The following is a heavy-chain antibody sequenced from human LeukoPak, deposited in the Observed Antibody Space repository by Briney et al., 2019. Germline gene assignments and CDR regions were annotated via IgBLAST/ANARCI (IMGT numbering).Heavy chain of an antibody. Sequence: GGSLRLSCATSGFDFSNSGMHWVRQAPGKGLDWLTFIQSDGSRNFYGDSVKGRFSISRDNFRNTLFLQMSSLRPDDTGIYYCVKDDPVLNYWGQGTLVTVSS. CDR3: VKDDPVLNY. D-gene: IGHD3-10*01. CDR1: GFDFSNSG. V-gene: IGHV3-30*02. CDR2: IQSDGSRN. J-gene: IGHJ4*02.